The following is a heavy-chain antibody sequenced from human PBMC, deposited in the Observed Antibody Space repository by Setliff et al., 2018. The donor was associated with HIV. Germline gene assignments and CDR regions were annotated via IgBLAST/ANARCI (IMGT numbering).Heavy chain of an antibody. J-gene: IGHJ6*03. V-gene: IGHV3-53*01. Sequence: GGSLRLSCAASGFTVSSNYMNWVRPAPGKGLEWVSIIYSGGTTYYADSVKGRFTISRDNSKNTLYLQMNSLRVEDTAVYHCARSGYCGSATCRNFYYYMDVWGKGTTVTVSS. CDR2: IYSGGTT. CDR3: ARSGYCGSATCRNFYYYMDV. CDR1: GFTVSSNY. D-gene: IGHD2-2*01.